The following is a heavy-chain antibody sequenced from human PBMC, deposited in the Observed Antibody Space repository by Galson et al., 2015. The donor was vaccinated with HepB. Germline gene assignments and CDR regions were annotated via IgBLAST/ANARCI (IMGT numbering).Heavy chain of an antibody. CDR2: ISCDGSNK. CDR1: GFTFSSYG. V-gene: IGHV3-30*18. Sequence: SLRLSCAVSGFTFSSYGMHWVRQAPGKGLEWVAVISCDGSNKYYADSVKGRFTISRDNSKNTLYLQMNSLRAEDTAVYYCAKALCGGDCYTEYFQHWGQGTLVTVSS. J-gene: IGHJ1*01. D-gene: IGHD2-21*02. CDR3: AKALCGGDCYTEYFQH.